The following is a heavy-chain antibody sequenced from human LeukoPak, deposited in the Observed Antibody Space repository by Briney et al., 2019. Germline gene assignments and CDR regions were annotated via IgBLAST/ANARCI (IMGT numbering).Heavy chain of an antibody. J-gene: IGHJ4*02. CDR2: ITASGTAM. Sequence: HPGGSLRLSCAASGFTFSSYSMNWVRQAPEKGLEWVSHITASGTAMFYADSVKGRFTISRDNAKNSLYLQMNSLRDEDTAVYYCASSGSYRFDYWGQGTLVTVSS. CDR3: ASSGSYRFDY. D-gene: IGHD1-26*01. CDR1: GFTFSSYS. V-gene: IGHV3-48*02.